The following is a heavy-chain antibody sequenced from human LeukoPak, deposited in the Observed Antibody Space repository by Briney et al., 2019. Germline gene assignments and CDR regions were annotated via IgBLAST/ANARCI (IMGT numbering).Heavy chain of an antibody. V-gene: IGHV3-21*01. J-gene: IGHJ3*02. CDR1: GFTFSRYS. CDR3: ARGGSGWYPDAFDI. Sequence: GGSLRLSCAASGFTFSRYSMNWVRQAPGKGLEWVSSISSSSSYIYYADSVKGRFTISRDNAKNSLYLQMNSLRAEDTAVYYCARGGSGWYPDAFDIWGQGTMVTVSS. D-gene: IGHD6-19*01. CDR2: ISSSSSYI.